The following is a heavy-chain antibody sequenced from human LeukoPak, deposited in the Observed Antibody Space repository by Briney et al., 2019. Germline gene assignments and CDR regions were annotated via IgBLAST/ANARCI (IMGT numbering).Heavy chain of an antibody. V-gene: IGHV1-2*02. Sequence: ASVKVSCKASGYTFTGYFIHWVRQAPGLGLEWMGWINPNSGGTNYAQKFQGRVTMTRDTSISTAYMELSRLRSDDTAVYYCARDGNYYDSSGFNYWGQGTLVTVSS. CDR3: ARDGNYYDSSGFNY. CDR2: INPNSGGT. D-gene: IGHD3-22*01. CDR1: GYTFTGYF. J-gene: IGHJ4*02.